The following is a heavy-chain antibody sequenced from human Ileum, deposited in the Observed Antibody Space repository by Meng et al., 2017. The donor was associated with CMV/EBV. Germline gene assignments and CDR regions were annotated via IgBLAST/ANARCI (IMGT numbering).Heavy chain of an antibody. D-gene: IGHD6-6*01. V-gene: IGHV3-48*03. CDR2: ISSGGSTI. J-gene: IGHJ4*02. Sequence: GGSLRLSCEVFGFSFDSFEMNWVRQTPGKGLEWLSYISSGGSTIFYADSVRGRFTISRDNGKKSLYLQMDSLRAEDTSVYYCARRFSTSGHYWGQGTLVTVSS. CDR3: ARRFSTSGHY. CDR1: GFSFDSFE.